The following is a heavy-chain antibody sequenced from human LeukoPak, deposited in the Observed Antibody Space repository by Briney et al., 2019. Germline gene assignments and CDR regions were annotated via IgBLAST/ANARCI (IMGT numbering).Heavy chain of an antibody. D-gene: IGHD3-22*01. J-gene: IGHJ4*02. CDR3: ARGHDAYYYDSSGSTDVDY. CDR1: GYTFTSYY. V-gene: IGHV1-46*01. CDR2: INPSGGTT. Sequence: ASVKVSCKASGYTFTSYYMHWVRQAPGQGLEWMGIINPSGGTTTYAQKFQGRVTMTRDSSTSTVYMELSSLRSEDTAVYYCARGHDAYYYDSSGSTDVDYWGQGTLVTVSS.